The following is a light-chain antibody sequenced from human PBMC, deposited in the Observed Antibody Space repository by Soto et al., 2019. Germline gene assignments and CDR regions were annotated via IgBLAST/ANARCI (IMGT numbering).Light chain of an antibody. CDR2: ETS. J-gene: IGKJ2*01. CDR3: QHYGSPPYT. Sequence: EIVLTQSPGTLSLSPGERATLSCRASQIVNSIYLAWHQQKPGQAPRLLIYETSIRATGIPDRFSGSGSGTDFTLTISRLEPEDFAVYYCQHYGSPPYTFGQGTKLEIK. V-gene: IGKV3-20*01. CDR1: QIVNSIY.